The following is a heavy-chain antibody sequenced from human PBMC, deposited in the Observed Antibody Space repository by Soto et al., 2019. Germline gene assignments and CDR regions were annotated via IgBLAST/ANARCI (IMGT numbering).Heavy chain of an antibody. Sequence: QLQLQESGPALVRPSETLSLNCVVSGGSTSSTIHYWGWIRQPPGKGLEWIGSMSHSGSTHYNPSLKSRVNISADKSENSFSLTLTTMTPADTAVYFCARHIDYNILTGYFDWGQGTLVTVSS. D-gene: IGHD3-9*01. CDR2: MSHSGST. J-gene: IGHJ4*02. CDR1: GGSTSSTIHY. CDR3: ARHIDYNILTGYFD. V-gene: IGHV4-39*01.